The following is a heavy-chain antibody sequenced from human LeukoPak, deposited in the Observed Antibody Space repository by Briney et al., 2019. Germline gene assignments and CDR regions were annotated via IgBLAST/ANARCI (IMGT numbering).Heavy chain of an antibody. CDR3: AKHRRSSGSAAPVIDN. CDR2: ISWNSGCR. Sequence: GGSLRLSCAASGFTFDDYAMHWVRQGPGKGLEWVSGISWNSGCRGYADSVRGRFTISRENAKNSLYLQMNSLRAEDTALYYYAKHRRSSGSAAPVIDNWGQGTLVTVSS. J-gene: IGHJ4*02. V-gene: IGHV3-9*01. CDR1: GFTFDDYA. D-gene: IGHD6-19*01.